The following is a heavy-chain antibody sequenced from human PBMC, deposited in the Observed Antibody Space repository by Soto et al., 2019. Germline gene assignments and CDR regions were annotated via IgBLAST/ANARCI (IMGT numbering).Heavy chain of an antibody. CDR1: DAAICSRC. Sequence: SETLCLTCPFADAAICSRCYSWIRPPPVKGLEWIVYIYYSGNTNYNPSLNSRFTISVDTSRNQFSLKLSSVTAADTAVYYCARGGFSNYGGFGNYFDYWGRGPLVTVSS. CDR3: ARGGFSNYGGFGNYFDY. J-gene: IGHJ4*02. D-gene: IGHD4-4*01. CDR2: IYYSGNT. V-gene: IGHV4-59*11.